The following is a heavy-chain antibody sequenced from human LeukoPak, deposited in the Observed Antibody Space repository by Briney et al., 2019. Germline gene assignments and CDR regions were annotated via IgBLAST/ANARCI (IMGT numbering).Heavy chain of an antibody. CDR3: ARGSLVVVAAVYNWSDP. Sequence: PSETLSLTCAVYGGSFSGYYWSWIRQPPGKGLEWIGEINHSGSTNYNPSLKSRVTISVDTSKNQFSLKLSSVTAADTAVYYCARGSLVVVAAVYNWSDPWGQGTLVTVSS. CDR2: INHSGST. J-gene: IGHJ5*02. V-gene: IGHV4-34*01. CDR1: GGSFSGYY. D-gene: IGHD2-15*01.